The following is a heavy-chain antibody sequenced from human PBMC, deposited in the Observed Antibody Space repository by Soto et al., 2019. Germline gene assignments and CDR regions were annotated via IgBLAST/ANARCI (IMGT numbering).Heavy chain of an antibody. J-gene: IGHJ3*02. CDR3: ATGIRDYDFWSGYPRVNDAFDI. CDR2: FDPVDGET. CDR1: GYTLTELS. Sequence: ASVKVSCKVSGYTLTELSMHWVRQAPGKGLEWMGGFDPVDGETIYAQKFQGRVTMTEDTSTDTAYMELSSLRSEGTAVYYCATGIRDYDFWSGYPRVNDAFDIWGQGTMVTVSS. D-gene: IGHD3-3*01. V-gene: IGHV1-24*01.